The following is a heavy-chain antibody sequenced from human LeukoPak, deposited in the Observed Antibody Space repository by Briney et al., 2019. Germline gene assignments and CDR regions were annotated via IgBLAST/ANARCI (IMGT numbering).Heavy chain of an antibody. CDR1: GGSISSSSYY. CDR2: IYYSGST. CDR3: ARAYTKWELVVDYFDY. D-gene: IGHD1-26*01. V-gene: IGHV4-39*07. J-gene: IGHJ4*02. Sequence: PSETLSLTCTVSGGSISSSSYYWGWIRQPPGKGLEWIGSIYYSGSTYYNPSLKSRVTISVDTSKNQFSLRLSSVTAADTAVYYCARAYTKWELVVDYFDYWGQGTLVTVSS.